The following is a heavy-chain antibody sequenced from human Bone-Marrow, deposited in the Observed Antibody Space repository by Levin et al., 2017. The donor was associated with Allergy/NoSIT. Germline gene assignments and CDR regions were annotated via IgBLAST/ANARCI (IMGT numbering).Heavy chain of an antibody. V-gene: IGHV3-33*01. CDR1: GFIFGNNG. D-gene: IGHD6-6*01. CDR2: IWYHGNNE. J-gene: IGHJ5*02. Sequence: GGSLRLSCEASGFIFGNNGMHWVRQAPGKGLEWVAVIWYHGNNEYYADSVKGRFTISRDNSRNTLYLQMNSLRVEDTAVYYCARAGLTAAVRKGNGFGAWGQGTPVTVSS. CDR3: ARAGLTAAVRKGNGFGA.